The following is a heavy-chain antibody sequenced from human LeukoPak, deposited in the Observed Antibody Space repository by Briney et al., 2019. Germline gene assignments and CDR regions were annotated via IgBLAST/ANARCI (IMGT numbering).Heavy chain of an antibody. J-gene: IGHJ4*02. D-gene: IGHD4-11*01. Sequence: GGSLRLSCAASGFTFSSYGMSWVRQAPGKGLEWVSAISGSGGSTYYADSVKGRFTISRDNARNSLYLQMNSLRAEDTAVYYCARAHPGDYSDFQFDYWGQGTLVTVSS. CDR1: GFTFSSYG. CDR2: ISGSGGST. V-gene: IGHV3-23*01. CDR3: ARAHPGDYSDFQFDY.